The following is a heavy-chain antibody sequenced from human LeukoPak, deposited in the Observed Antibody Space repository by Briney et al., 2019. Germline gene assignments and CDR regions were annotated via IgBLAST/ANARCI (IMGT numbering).Heavy chain of an antibody. CDR2: IWYDGSNK. CDR1: GFTFSSYG. J-gene: IGHJ4*02. Sequence: GGSLRLSCAASGFTFSSYGMHWVRQAPGKGLEWVAVIWYDGSNKYYADSVKGRFTISRDNSKNTLYLQMNSLRAEDTAVYYCARGWYSSGWYSLFDYGGQGTLVTVSS. D-gene: IGHD6-19*01. CDR3: ARGWYSSGWYSLFDY. V-gene: IGHV3-33*01.